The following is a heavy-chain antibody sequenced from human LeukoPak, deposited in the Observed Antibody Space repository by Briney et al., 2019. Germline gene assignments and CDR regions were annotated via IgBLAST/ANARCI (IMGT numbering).Heavy chain of an antibody. V-gene: IGHV1-8*01. CDR3: ARGRWLQFPNWFDP. CDR1: GCTFTSYD. CDR2: MNPNSGNT. D-gene: IGHD5-24*01. Sequence: ASVKVSCKASGCTFTSYDINWVRQATGQGLEWMGWMNPNSGNTGYAQKFQGRVTMTRNTSISTAYMELSSLRSEDTAVYYCARGRWLQFPNWFDPWGQGALVTVSS. J-gene: IGHJ5*02.